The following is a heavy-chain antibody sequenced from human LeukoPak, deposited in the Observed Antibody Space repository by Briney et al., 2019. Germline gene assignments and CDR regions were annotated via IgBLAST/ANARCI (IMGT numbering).Heavy chain of an antibody. CDR2: IIPIFGTA. V-gene: IGHV1-69*05. CDR1: GGTFSSYA. Sequence: SVKVSCKASGGTFSSYAISWVRQAPGQGLEWMGGIIPIFGTANYAQKFQGRVTITTDESTSTAYMELSSLTSEDTAVYYCAQTIQGYSGYDSGVVWGKGTTVTVSS. CDR3: AQTIQGYSGYDSGVV. D-gene: IGHD5-12*01. J-gene: IGHJ6*04.